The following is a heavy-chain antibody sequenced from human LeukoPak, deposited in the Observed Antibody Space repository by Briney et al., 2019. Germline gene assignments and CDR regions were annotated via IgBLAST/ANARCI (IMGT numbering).Heavy chain of an antibody. V-gene: IGHV3-74*01. D-gene: IGHD5-12*01. CDR3: ARSGYDYYYYGMDV. CDR1: GFTFSDYW. J-gene: IGHJ6*02. CDR2: TNNDGSST. Sequence: GGSLRLSCAASGFTFSDYWMRWVRQAPGKGLVWVSRTNNDGSSTRYADSVKGRFTTSRDNAKDTLYLQMNSLRAEDTAVYYCARSGYDYYYYGMDVWGQGTTVTVSS.